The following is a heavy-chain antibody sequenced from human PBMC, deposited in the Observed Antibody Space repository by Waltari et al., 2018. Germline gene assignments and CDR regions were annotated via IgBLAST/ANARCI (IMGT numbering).Heavy chain of an antibody. CDR2: IYYSGST. J-gene: IGHJ4*02. CDR1: GGSISSSSYY. CDR3: ARDKAVTMVQGVMVY. V-gene: IGHV4-39*02. D-gene: IGHD3-10*01. Sequence: QLQLQESGPGLVKPSETLSLTCTVSGGSISSSSYYWGWIRQPPGKGLEWIGSIYYSGSTYYNPSLKGRVTISVDTSKNQFSLKLSSVTAADTAVYYCARDKAVTMVQGVMVYWGQGTLVIVSS.